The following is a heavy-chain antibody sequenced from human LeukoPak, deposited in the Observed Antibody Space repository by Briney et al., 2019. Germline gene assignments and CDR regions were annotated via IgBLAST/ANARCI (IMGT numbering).Heavy chain of an antibody. V-gene: IGHV3-7*03. J-gene: IGHJ4*02. Sequence: PGGSLRLSCAASGFTFSSYWMSWVRQAPGKGLEWVANIKQDGSEKYYVDSVKGRFTISRDDSKNTLYLQMNSLKTEDTAVYYCTTDLHDIAAAGTVYYFDYWGQGTLVTVSS. CDR3: TTDLHDIAAAGTVYYFDY. CDR1: GFTFSSYW. CDR2: IKQDGSEK. D-gene: IGHD6-13*01.